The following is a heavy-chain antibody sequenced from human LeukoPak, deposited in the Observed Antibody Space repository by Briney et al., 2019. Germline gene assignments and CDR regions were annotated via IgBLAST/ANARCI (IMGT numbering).Heavy chain of an antibody. J-gene: IGHJ4*02. CDR2: IIPILGIA. Sequence: GASVKVSCKASGSTFSSYTISWVRQAPGQGLEWMGRIIPILGIANYAQKFQGRVTITADKSTSTAYMELSSLRSEDTAVYYCARDGYNYVGYFDYWGQGTLVTVSS. CDR1: GSTFSSYT. D-gene: IGHD5-24*01. CDR3: ARDGYNYVGYFDY. V-gene: IGHV1-69*02.